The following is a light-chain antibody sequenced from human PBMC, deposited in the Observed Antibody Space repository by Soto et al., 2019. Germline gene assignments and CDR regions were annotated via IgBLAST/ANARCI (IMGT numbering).Light chain of an antibody. CDR3: QQCHATPRT. Sequence: DIQMTQSPSSLSASVGDRVTITCRASQAIGNYLNWYQQKPGKAPNLLIFGATTLKSGVPSRFSGSGYGTNFTLIISVLQPEDFAIYYCQQCHATPRTFGQGTRL. J-gene: IGKJ5*01. CDR2: GAT. CDR1: QAIGNY. V-gene: IGKV1-39*01.